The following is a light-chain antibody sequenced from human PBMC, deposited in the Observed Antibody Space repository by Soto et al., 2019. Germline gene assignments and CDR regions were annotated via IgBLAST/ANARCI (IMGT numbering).Light chain of an antibody. V-gene: IGLV2-23*01. CDR1: RSDVGTYNL. Sequence: QSALTQPASVSESPGQSISISCSGARSDVGTYNLVSWYQQHPGQAPKLIIYEGNKRPSGVSNRFSGSRSGNTASLTISGLQAEDEADYYCCSYTDSSSLLFGGGTKVTVL. CDR3: CSYTDSSSLL. J-gene: IGLJ3*02. CDR2: EGN.